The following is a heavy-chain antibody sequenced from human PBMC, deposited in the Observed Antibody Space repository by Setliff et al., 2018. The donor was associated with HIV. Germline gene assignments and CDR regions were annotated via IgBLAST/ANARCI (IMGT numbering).Heavy chain of an antibody. Sequence: GGSLRLSCAASGFSFKSAWMSWVRQAPGKELEWVTFIRYDGSDKYHVDSAKGRFTISRDNSENTLYLQVNSLRAEDTAVYYCARFRRSGYNYVEGTALAYWGQGTLVTVSS. V-gene: IGHV3-33*08. J-gene: IGHJ4*02. CDR3: ARFRRSGYNYVEGTALAY. D-gene: IGHD3-22*01. CDR1: GFSFKSAW. CDR2: IRYDGSDK.